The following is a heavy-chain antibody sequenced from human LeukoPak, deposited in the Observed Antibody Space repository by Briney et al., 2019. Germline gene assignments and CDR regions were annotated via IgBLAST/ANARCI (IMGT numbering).Heavy chain of an antibody. CDR1: GFAFSSYW. CDR2: ISGSGGST. Sequence: GGSLRLSCAASGFAFSSYWMSWVRQAPGKGLEWVSGISGSGGSTFYADSVKGRFTISRDNSKNTLYLEMNSLRAEDTALFYCAKSGDQVTVTKLDYWGQGTLVTVSS. CDR3: AKSGDQVTVTKLDY. J-gene: IGHJ4*02. D-gene: IGHD4-17*01. V-gene: IGHV3-23*01.